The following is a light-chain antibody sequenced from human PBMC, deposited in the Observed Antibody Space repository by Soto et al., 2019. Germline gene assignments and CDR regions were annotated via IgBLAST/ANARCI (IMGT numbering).Light chain of an antibody. J-gene: IGKJ1*01. CDR1: QSVGSS. V-gene: IGKV3-15*01. CDR2: GAS. Sequence: EIVMTQSPATLSVSPGERATLSCRTSQSVGSSLAWYQRKPGQAPRLLIYGASTRATGIPATFSGSGSGTEFTLTISSLQSEDFAVYYCQQYGSSGTFGQGTKVDIK. CDR3: QQYGSSGT.